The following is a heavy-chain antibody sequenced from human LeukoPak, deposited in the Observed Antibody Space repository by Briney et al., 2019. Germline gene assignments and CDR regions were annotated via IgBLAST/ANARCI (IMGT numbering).Heavy chain of an antibody. CDR2: LSYDGSNK. Sequence: GRSLRLSCAASGLTFSRYAMNWVRQAPGKGLEWVAVLSYDGSNKYYADSVRGRFTISRGNSKNTLYLQMNSLRAEDTAVYYCAKAGYSGRPIDYWGQGTLVTVSS. D-gene: IGHD5-12*01. J-gene: IGHJ4*02. V-gene: IGHV3-30-3*02. CDR3: AKAGYSGRPIDY. CDR1: GLTFSRYA.